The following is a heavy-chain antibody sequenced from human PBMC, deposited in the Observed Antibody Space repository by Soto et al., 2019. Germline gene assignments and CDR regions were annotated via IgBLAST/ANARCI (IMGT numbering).Heavy chain of an antibody. CDR1: GFTFSSYW. J-gene: IGHJ4*02. Sequence: EVQLVESGGGLVQSGGSLRLSCAASGFTFSSYWMHWVRQAPGKGLVWVSRIKVDGISTNYADSVKGRFTISRDNAKDTVFLHMNGLSADDTAVYYCARGAMGNYYNDYWGQGTLVTVSS. CDR3: ARGAMGNYYNDY. V-gene: IGHV3-74*01. D-gene: IGHD3-10*01. CDR2: IKVDGIST.